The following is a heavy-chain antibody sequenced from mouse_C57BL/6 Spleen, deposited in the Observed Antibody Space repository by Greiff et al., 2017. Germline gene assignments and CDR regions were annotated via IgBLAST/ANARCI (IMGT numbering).Heavy chain of an antibody. J-gene: IGHJ3*01. V-gene: IGHV1-64*01. CDR3: AKYGGLAY. CDR1: GYTFTSYW. Sequence: VQLQQPGAELVKPGASVKLSCKASGYTFTSYWMHWVKQRPGQGLEWIGMIHPNSGSTNYNEKFKSKATLTVDKSSSTAYMQHSSLTSEDAAVYYGAKYGGLAYWGQGTLVTVSA. CDR2: IHPNSGST. D-gene: IGHD1-1*01.